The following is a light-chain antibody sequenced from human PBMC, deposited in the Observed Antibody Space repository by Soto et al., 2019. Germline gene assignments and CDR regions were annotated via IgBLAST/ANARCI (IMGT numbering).Light chain of an antibody. V-gene: IGLV2-14*03. CDR3: SSYTTISTVV. CDR1: SSDLGDYNY. Sequence: QSALTQPASVSGSPGQSITISCTGTSSDLGDYNYVSWYQQHPGKAPKLMIYDVSNRPSGVSDRFSGSKSGDTASLTISGLRAEDEADYYCSSYTTISTVVFGGGTKLTVL. CDR2: DVS. J-gene: IGLJ3*02.